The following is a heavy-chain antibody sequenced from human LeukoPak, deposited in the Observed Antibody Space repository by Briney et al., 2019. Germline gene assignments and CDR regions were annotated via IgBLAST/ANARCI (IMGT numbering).Heavy chain of an antibody. J-gene: IGHJ4*02. CDR1: GYTFTKYG. CDR2: IDTNSGDT. CDR3: SGDWPLVITDS. V-gene: IGHV1-18*01. Sequence: ASLKVSCKASGYTFTKYGISWLRQAPGQGLEWMGRIDTNSGDTHFAQKFQDRVTMTTDTSTTTAYMELRSLTSDDTAGYFCSGDWPLVITDSWGQGTLVTVSS. D-gene: IGHD3-22*01.